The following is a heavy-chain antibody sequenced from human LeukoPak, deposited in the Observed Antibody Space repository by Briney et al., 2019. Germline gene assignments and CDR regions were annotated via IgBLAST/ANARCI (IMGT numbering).Heavy chain of an antibody. D-gene: IGHD1-26*01. CDR2: INHSGST. Sequence: PSETLSLTCAVYGGSFSGYYWSWIRQPPGKGLEWIGEINHSGSTNYNPSLKSRVTISVDTSKNQFSLKLSSVTAADTAVYYCVRGQWAYSGSYSTKFDYWGQGTLVTVSS. V-gene: IGHV4-34*01. CDR1: GGSFSGYY. J-gene: IGHJ4*02. CDR3: VRGQWAYSGSYSTKFDY.